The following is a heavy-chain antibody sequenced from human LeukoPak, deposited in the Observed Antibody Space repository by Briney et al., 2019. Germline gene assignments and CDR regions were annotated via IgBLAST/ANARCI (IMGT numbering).Heavy chain of an antibody. CDR2: MSPNSGDT. CDR3: ARGPPNWGYDY. J-gene: IGHJ4*02. CDR1: GYTFTSYD. D-gene: IGHD7-27*01. V-gene: IGHV1-8*01. Sequence: ASVKVSCKASGYTFTSYDFNWVRQATGQRPEWMGWMSPNSGDTGHAQKFQDRVTMTRNTSISTAYMELSSLRSDDTAVYYCARGPPNWGYDYWGPGTLVTVSS.